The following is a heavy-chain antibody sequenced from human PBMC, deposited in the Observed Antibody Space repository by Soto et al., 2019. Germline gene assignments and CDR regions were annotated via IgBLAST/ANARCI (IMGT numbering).Heavy chain of an antibody. J-gene: IGHJ6*02. V-gene: IGHV3-23*01. CDR3: AKDRYWVDTAMDRAPYYYYYGMDV. CDR1: GFTFSSYA. Sequence: LRLSCAASGFTFSSYAMSWVRQAPGKGLEWVSAISGSGGSTYYADSVKGRFTISRDNSKNTLYLQMNSLRAEDTAVYYCAKDRYWVDTAMDRAPYYYYYGMDVWGQGTTVTVSS. CDR2: ISGSGGST. D-gene: IGHD5-18*01.